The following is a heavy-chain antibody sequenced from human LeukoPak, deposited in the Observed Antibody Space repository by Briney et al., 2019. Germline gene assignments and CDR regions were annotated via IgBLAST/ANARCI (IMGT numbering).Heavy chain of an antibody. D-gene: IGHD3-22*01. CDR1: GYTFTGYY. V-gene: IGHV1-2*02. J-gene: IGHJ4*02. Sequence: ASVKVSCKASGYTFTGYYMHWVRQAPGQGLEWMGWINPNSGGTNYAQKFQGRVTMTRDTSISTAYMEPSRLRSDDTAVYYCARGYYDSSGYIHYWGQGTLVTVSS. CDR3: ARGYYDSSGYIHY. CDR2: INPNSGGT.